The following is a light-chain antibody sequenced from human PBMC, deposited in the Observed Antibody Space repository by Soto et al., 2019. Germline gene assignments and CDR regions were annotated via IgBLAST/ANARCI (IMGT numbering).Light chain of an antibody. CDR2: GAS. CDR1: QSVSSSY. J-gene: IGKJ3*01. Sequence: EIVLTQSPGTLSLSPGERATLSCRASQSVSSSYLAWYQQKPGQTPRLLFYGASSRATGIPDRFSGSGSGTDFTLTISRLEPEDFAVYYCQKYGSSHFPFGPGTKVDIK. V-gene: IGKV3-20*01. CDR3: QKYGSSHFP.